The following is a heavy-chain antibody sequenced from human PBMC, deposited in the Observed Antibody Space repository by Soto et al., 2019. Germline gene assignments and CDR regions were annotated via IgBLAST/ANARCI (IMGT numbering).Heavy chain of an antibody. Sequence: GGSLRLSCAASGFTFSSHWMHWVRHAPGKGLVWVSRIESDGSSTNYADSVKGRFTVSRDNAKNTLYLQMNSLRAEDTAVYYCARDRADPIGDYHPLFDSWGLGTLVTVSS. V-gene: IGHV3-74*01. CDR3: ARDRADPIGDYHPLFDS. D-gene: IGHD2-21*01. CDR2: IESDGSST. J-gene: IGHJ4*02. CDR1: GFTFSSHW.